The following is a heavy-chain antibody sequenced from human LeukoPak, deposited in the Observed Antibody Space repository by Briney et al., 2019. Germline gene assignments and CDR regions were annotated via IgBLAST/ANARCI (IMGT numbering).Heavy chain of an antibody. CDR2: ISANSGQT. Sequence: ASVKVSCKASGYTFTSYDINWVRQAPGQGLEWMGWISANSGQTYYAQKLQGRVTMTTDTSTSTAYMELRSLRSDDTAIYYCARDFYHGHCGGGYCYVLDSWGQGTLVTVSS. J-gene: IGHJ4*02. CDR3: ARDFYHGHCGGGYCYVLDS. CDR1: GYTFTSYD. D-gene: IGHD2-15*01. V-gene: IGHV1-18*01.